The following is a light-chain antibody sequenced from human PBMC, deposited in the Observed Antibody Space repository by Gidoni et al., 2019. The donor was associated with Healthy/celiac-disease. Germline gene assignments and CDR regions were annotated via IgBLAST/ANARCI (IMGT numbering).Light chain of an antibody. Sequence: QSALTQPASVSGSPGPSITISCTGTSSDVGGYNYVSWYQPHPGKAPKLMIYEVSNRPSGGSNRFSGSKSGNTASLTISGLQAEDEADYYCSSYTSSSTRVFGGGTKLTVL. CDR2: EVS. V-gene: IGLV2-14*01. CDR1: SSDVGGYNY. J-gene: IGLJ3*02. CDR3: SSYTSSSTRV.